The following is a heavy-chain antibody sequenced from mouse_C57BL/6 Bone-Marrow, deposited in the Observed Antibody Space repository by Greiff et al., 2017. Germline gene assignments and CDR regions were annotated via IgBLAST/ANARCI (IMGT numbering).Heavy chain of an antibody. CDR2: IDPANGNT. D-gene: IGHD1-1*01. J-gene: IGHJ3*01. CDR3: ARDTTVVATPAWFAY. Sequence: VQLQQSVAELVRPGASVKLSCTASGFNIKNTYMHWVKQRPEQGLEWIGRIDPANGNTKYAPKFQGKATITVDTSSNTAYLQLSSLTSEDTAIYYCARDTTVVATPAWFAYWGQGTLVTVSA. V-gene: IGHV14-3*01. CDR1: GFNIKNTY.